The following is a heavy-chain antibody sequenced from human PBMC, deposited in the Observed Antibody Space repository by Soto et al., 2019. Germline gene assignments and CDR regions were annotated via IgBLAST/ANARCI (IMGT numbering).Heavy chain of an antibody. CDR1: GGTFRTYA. D-gene: IGHD6-19*01. CDR3: AKGAVAGTPTSYYYYGMDV. J-gene: IGHJ6*02. CDR2: IIPIFGTV. V-gene: IGHV1-69*12. Sequence: QVQLLQSGAEVKKPGSSVRVSCEASGGTFRTYAISWVPQAPGQGLEWMGEIIPIFGTVNYAQKFQGRVTITADESTTTVYMDLRSLRSEDTAVYYCAKGAVAGTPTSYYYYGMDVWGQGPTVTVSS.